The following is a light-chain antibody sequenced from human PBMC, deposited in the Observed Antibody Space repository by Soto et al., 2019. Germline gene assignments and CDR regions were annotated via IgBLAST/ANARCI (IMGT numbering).Light chain of an antibody. J-gene: IGKJ4*01. CDR2: HAS. V-gene: IGKV1-5*01. CDR1: QSISNW. CDR3: QQYNNWPRAT. Sequence: DIQMTQSPSTLPASVGDRVTITCRASQSISNWLAWYQQKPGTAPKVLIYHASNLQSGVPSRFSGSGSGTEFNLTISSLQSEDFGVYYCQQYNNWPRATFGGGTKVDIK.